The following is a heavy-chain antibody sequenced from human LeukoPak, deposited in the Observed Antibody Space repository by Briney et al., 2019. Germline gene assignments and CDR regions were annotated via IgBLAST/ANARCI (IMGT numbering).Heavy chain of an antibody. D-gene: IGHD2-15*01. V-gene: IGHV3-7*01. J-gene: IGHJ4*02. CDR1: GFTFSSYW. CDR2: IKQDGSEK. Sequence: GGSLRLSCAASGFTFSSYWMSWVRQAPGKGLEWVANIKQDGSEKYYVDSVKGRFTISRDSAKNSLYLQMNSLRAEDTAVYYCASAWWGDYFDYWGQGTLVTVSS. CDR3: ASAWWGDYFDY.